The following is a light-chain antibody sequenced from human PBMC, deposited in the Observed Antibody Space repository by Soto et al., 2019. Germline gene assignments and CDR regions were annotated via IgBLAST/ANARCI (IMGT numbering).Light chain of an antibody. CDR2: LNSDGSH. CDR1: SGHSSYA. Sequence: QPVLTQSPSASASLGASVKLTCTLSSGHSSYAIAWHQQQPEKGPRYLMKLNSDGSHNNGDGIPDRFSGSSSGAERYLTISSLQSEDEADYYCQTWGTGIQVFGGGTKLTVL. J-gene: IGLJ2*01. CDR3: QTWGTGIQV. V-gene: IGLV4-69*01.